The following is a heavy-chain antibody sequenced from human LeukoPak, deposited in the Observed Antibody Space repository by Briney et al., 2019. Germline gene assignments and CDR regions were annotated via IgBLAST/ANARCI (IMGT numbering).Heavy chain of an antibody. V-gene: IGHV1-18*01. Sequence: ASVKVSCNTSGYTFTSYGISRVRQAPGQGPEWMGWISAYNGNTNYAQKLQGRVTVTTDTSTSTAHMEVRGLRSDDTAVYYCARTAPGTPGTDLGGYYYYMDVWGKGTTVTVSS. D-gene: IGHD1/OR15-1a*01. J-gene: IGHJ6*03. CDR2: ISAYNGNT. CDR1: GYTFTSYG. CDR3: ARTAPGTPGTDLGGYYYYMDV.